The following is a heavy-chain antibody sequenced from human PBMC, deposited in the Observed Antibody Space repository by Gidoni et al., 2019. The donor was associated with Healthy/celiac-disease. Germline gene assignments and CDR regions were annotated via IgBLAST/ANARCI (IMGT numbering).Heavy chain of an antibody. CDR2: IYYSGST. Sequence: QVQLQESGPGLVKPSETLSLTCPVSGGSISRYYWSWIRQPPGKGLEWIGYIYYSGSTNYNPSLKSRVTISVDTSKNQFSLKLSSVTAADTAVYYCARDVAVAGISLYGMDVWGQGTTVTVSS. D-gene: IGHD6-19*01. CDR1: GGSISRYY. J-gene: IGHJ6*02. CDR3: ARDVAVAGISLYGMDV. V-gene: IGHV4-59*01.